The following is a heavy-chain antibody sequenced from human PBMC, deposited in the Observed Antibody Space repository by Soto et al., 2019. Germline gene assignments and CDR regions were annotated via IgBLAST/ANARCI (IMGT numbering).Heavy chain of an antibody. CDR3: AYLPCSGGSCYWFSFSGMDV. D-gene: IGHD2-15*01. V-gene: IGHV2-5*02. CDR1: GFSLSTSGVG. CDR2: IYWDDDK. J-gene: IGHJ6*02. Sequence: QITLKESGPPLVKPTQTLTLTCTFSGFSLSTSGVGVAWIRQPPGKALEWLALIYWDDDKRYRPSLESRLTIPKDPSKHQVVLTMTNMAAVDTATYYCAYLPCSGGSCYWFSFSGMDVWGQGTTVTVSS.